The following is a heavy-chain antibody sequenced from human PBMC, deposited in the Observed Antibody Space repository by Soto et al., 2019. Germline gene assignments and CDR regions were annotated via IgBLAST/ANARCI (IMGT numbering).Heavy chain of an antibody. CDR2: ISGRGGST. CDR3: AKDVPAHGAHDAYYGMEM. CDR1: GFTFSSYA. V-gene: IGHV3-23*01. J-gene: IGHJ6*02. D-gene: IGHD4-17*01. Sequence: SLRLSCAASGFTFSSYAMSWVRQAPGKELEWVSAISGRGGSTYYADSVKGRFTISRDNSKNTLYLQMNRLRAEDTAVYYCAKDVPAHGAHDAYYGMEMWGQGPTGTVSS.